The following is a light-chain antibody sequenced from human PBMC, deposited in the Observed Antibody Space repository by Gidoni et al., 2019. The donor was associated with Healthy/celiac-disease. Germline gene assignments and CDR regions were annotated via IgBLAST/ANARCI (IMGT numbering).Light chain of an antibody. CDR3: QQYGSHGYT. CDR1: QSVSSSY. CDR2: GAS. J-gene: IGKJ2*01. Sequence: EIVLTQSPGTLSLSPGERATLSCRASQSVSSSYLAWYQQKPGQAPRLLIYGASSRATGIPDRVSGSGSGTDFTLTISRLEPEDFAVYYCQQYGSHGYTFGQGTKLEIK. V-gene: IGKV3-20*01.